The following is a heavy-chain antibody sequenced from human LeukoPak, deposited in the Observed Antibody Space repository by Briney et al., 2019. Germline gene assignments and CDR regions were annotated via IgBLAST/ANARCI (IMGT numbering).Heavy chain of an antibody. CDR2: IRRKAFGGTT. V-gene: IGHV3-49*03. Sequence: GGSLRLSCTASGFTFGDYALSWFRQSPGKGLEWVGFIRRKAFGGTTEYAASVKGKFTISRDDSKSIAYLQMNSLKTEDTAVYYCTRAGDPYSSSRYWLFDYWGQGTLVTVSS. CDR3: TRAGDPYSSSRYWLFDY. D-gene: IGHD6-13*01. J-gene: IGHJ4*02. CDR1: GFTFGDYA.